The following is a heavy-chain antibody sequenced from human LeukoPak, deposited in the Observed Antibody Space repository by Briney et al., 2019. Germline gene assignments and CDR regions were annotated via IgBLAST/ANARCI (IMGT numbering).Heavy chain of an antibody. CDR3: ARGGGYSIDPFDY. CDR1: GFTLSSYW. CDR2: INSGGSST. V-gene: IGHV3-74*01. D-gene: IGHD1-26*01. J-gene: IGHJ4*02. Sequence: SGGSLRLSCAASGFTLSSYWMHWVRQAPGKGLVWVSRINSGGSSTSYADSVKGRFTISRDNAKNTLYLQMNSLRDEDTAVYYCARGGGYSIDPFDYWDQGTLVTVSS.